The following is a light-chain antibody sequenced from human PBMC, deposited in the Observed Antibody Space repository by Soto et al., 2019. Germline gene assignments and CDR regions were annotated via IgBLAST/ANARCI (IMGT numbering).Light chain of an antibody. CDR2: GNS. V-gene: IGLV1-40*01. Sequence: QCVLTQPPSVSGAPGQRVTISCTGRSSNIGTPYDVHWYQQLPGTAPKLLIYGNSNRPSGVPDRFSGSKSDISASLAITGLQAEDEADYYCQSYDTSVSAWVFGGGTQLTVL. CDR1: SSNIGTPYD. CDR3: QSYDTSVSAWV. J-gene: IGLJ3*02.